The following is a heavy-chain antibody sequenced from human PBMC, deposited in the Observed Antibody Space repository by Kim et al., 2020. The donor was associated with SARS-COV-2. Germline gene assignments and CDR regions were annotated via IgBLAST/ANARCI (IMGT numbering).Heavy chain of an antibody. CDR1: GFTFSSYG. CDR3: ANSKRELGTAGYYGMDV. CDR2: ISYDGSNK. Sequence: GGSLRLSCAASGFTFSSYGMHWVRQAPGKGLEWVAVISYDGSNKYYADSVKGRFTISRDNSKNTLYLQMNSLRAGDTAVYYCANSKRELGTAGYYGMDVWGQGTTVTVSS. V-gene: IGHV3-30*18. J-gene: IGHJ6*02. D-gene: IGHD7-27*01.